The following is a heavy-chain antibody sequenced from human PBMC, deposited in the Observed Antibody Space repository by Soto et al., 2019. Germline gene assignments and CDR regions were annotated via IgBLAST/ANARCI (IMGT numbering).Heavy chain of an antibody. CDR2: IKSETHGGTT. D-gene: IGHD5-12*01. J-gene: IGHJ4*01. Sequence: EVQLVESGGGLVQPGGSLRLSCVGSGFTFSTAWINWVRQAPGKGLKWVGRIKSETHGGTTDFAAPVNGRLAISRDDSKNLVNMQMNSGKSENSAVYSCTTYYHGDSNVARCDNWGHGTLVTVSS. CDR1: GFTFSTAW. CDR3: TTYYHGDSNVARCDN. V-gene: IGHV3-15*07.